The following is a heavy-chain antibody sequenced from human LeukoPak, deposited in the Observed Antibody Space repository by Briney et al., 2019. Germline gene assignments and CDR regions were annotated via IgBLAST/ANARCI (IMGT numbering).Heavy chain of an antibody. V-gene: IGHV4-31*03. D-gene: IGHD3-16*02. CDR3: ARASRLGELSLGY. Sequence: SQTLSLTCTVSGGSISSGGHYWSWIRQHPVKGLEWIGYIYYIGTTYYNPSLKSRVTISIGTSKNQFSLKLSSVTAADTAVYYCARASRLGELSLGYWGQGTLVTVSS. CDR2: IYYIGTT. CDR1: GGSISSGGHY. J-gene: IGHJ4*02.